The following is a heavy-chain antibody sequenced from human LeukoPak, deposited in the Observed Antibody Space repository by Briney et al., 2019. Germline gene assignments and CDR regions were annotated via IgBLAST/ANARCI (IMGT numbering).Heavy chain of an antibody. D-gene: IGHD3-22*01. V-gene: IGHV3-48*03. J-gene: IGHJ6*02. Sequence: GGSLRLSCAASAFTFSSYEMNWVRKAPGKGLEWVSYISSSAHTIYYADSVKGRFTISRDNAKNSLYLQMNSLRAEDTALYYCARASRYDGGGYGLDVWGQGTTVTVSS. CDR3: ARASRYDGGGYGLDV. CDR2: ISSSAHTI. CDR1: AFTFSSYE.